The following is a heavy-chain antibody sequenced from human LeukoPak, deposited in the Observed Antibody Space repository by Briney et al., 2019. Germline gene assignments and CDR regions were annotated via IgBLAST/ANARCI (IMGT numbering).Heavy chain of an antibody. CDR1: GNSVSSGPYF. J-gene: IGHJ3*02. CDR2: IYTSGTT. Sequence: PSQTLSLTCTVSGNSVSSGPYFWSWVRQPAGKGLEWIGRIYTSGTTYYNPSLESRLTIPADTSKNQFSLKLSSVTAADTALYYCARERAGEGALDIWGQGTMVTVSS. V-gene: IGHV4-61*02. D-gene: IGHD3-10*01. CDR3: ARERAGEGALDI.